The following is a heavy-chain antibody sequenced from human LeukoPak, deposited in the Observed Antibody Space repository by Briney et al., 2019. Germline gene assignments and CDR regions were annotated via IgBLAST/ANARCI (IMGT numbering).Heavy chain of an antibody. CDR1: GFTFSSYA. V-gene: IGHV3-21*01. CDR2: ISSSSRYI. D-gene: IGHD3-3*01. CDR3: AGNDFWSGYFGDFDY. Sequence: GGSLRLSCAASGFTFSSYAIDWVRQAPGKGLEWVSSISSSSRYIYYADSVKGRFTISRDNAKKSLYLQMNSLRAEDTAVYYCAGNDFWSGYFGDFDYWGQGTLVTVSS. J-gene: IGHJ4*02.